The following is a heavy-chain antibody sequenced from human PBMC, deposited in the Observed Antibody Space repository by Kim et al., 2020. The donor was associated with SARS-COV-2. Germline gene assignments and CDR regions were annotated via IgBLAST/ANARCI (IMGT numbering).Heavy chain of an antibody. D-gene: IGHD1-26*01. V-gene: IGHV3-48*03. J-gene: IGHJ6*02. CDR1: GFTFSSYE. Sequence: GGSLRLSCADSGFTFSSYEMNWVRQAPGKGLEWVSYISSSGSTIYYADSVKGRFTISRDNAKNSLYLQMNSLRAEDTAVYYCARDKTGSGSYWGYYYYGMDVWGQGTTVTVSS. CDR2: ISSSGSTI. CDR3: ARDKTGSGSYWGYYYYGMDV.